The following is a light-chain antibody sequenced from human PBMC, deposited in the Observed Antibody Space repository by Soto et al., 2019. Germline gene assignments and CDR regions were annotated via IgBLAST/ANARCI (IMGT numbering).Light chain of an antibody. CDR1: NSDVGHYNY. Sequence: QSALTQPASVSGSPGQSITISCTGTNSDVGHYNYVSWYQQHPGKAPKLMIYEVSNRPSGVSNRFSGSKSGNTASLTISGLQAEDEGDYYCSSYTTSSTLVFGGGTKVTVL. CDR2: EVS. CDR3: SSYTTSSTLV. J-gene: IGLJ2*01. V-gene: IGLV2-14*01.